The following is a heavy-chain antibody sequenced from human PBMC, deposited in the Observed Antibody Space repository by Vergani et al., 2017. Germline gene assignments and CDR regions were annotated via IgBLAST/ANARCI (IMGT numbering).Heavy chain of an antibody. CDR1: GGSISSGGYY. CDR2: INHSGST. V-gene: IGHV4-31*03. J-gene: IGHJ4*02. D-gene: IGHD3-22*01. CDR3: ARDDYYDSSGYYNY. Sequence: QVQLQESGPGLVKPSQTLSLTCTVSGGSISSGGYYWSWIRQPPGKGLEWIGEINHSGSTNYNPSLKSRVTISVDTSKNQFSLKLSSVTAADTAVYYCARDDYYDSSGYYNYWGQGTLVTVSS.